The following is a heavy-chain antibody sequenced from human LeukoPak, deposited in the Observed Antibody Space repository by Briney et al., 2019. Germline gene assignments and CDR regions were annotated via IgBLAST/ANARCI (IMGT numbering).Heavy chain of an antibody. Sequence: PGGSLRLSCAASGFTFSSYEMNWVRQAPGKGLEWVSYISSSDSTIYYADSVKGRFTISRDNAKNSLFLQMNSLRAEDTAVYYCARDSGSYSFDYWGQGTLVTVSS. CDR1: GFTFSSYE. V-gene: IGHV3-48*03. CDR2: ISSSDSTI. J-gene: IGHJ4*02. D-gene: IGHD1-26*01. CDR3: ARDSGSYSFDY.